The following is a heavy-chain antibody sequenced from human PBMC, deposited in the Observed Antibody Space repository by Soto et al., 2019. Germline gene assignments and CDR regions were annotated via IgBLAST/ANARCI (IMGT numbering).Heavy chain of an antibody. J-gene: IGHJ4*02. Sequence: GASVKVSCKASGGTFSSYAISWVRQAPGQGLEWMGGIIPIFGTANYAQKFQGRVTITADESTSTDYMELSSLRSEDTAVYYCARFREGVGVAGTAWEYRGQGTLVTVSS. CDR3: ARFREGVGVAGTAWEY. CDR2: IIPIFGTA. V-gene: IGHV1-69*13. CDR1: GGTFSSYA. D-gene: IGHD6-19*01.